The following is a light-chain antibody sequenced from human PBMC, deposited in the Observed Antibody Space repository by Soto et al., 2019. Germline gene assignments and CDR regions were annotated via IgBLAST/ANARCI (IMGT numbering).Light chain of an antibody. CDR3: QQYNSYPLT. V-gene: IGKV1-5*01. Sequence: DIQMTQSPSTLSASVGDRVTITCRASQSISSWLAWYQQKPGKAPKLLIYDASSLESGVPSRFSGSGSGTEFTLTISSLQPDDFATYYCQQYNSYPLTFGQGTKVEL. CDR1: QSISSW. CDR2: DAS. J-gene: IGKJ1*01.